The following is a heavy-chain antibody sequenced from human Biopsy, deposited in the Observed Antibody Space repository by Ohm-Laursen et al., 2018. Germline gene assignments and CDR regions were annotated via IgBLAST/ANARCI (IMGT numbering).Heavy chain of an antibody. V-gene: IGHV4-59*01. Sequence: VTLSLTCTVSGGSITDDYWSWIRQSPGKGLVWIGFISKGGDTTYNPSLRGRVAISVDTSKNQFSLKLSSVTAAGTAIFFCARLYRLDDYWNDDPPDAFDVWGQGTRVTVSS. D-gene: IGHD1-1*01. J-gene: IGHJ3*01. CDR1: GGSITDDY. CDR2: ISKGGDT. CDR3: ARLYRLDDYWNDDPPDAFDV.